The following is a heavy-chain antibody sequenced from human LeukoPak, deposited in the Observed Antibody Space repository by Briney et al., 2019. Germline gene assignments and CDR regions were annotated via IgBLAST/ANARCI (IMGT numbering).Heavy chain of an antibody. Sequence: ASVKVSCKASGYTFTGYYVHWVRQAPGQGLEWMGWINPNSGATDYAQNFQGRVTMTRDTSISTAYLELNSLRSDDTAVYYCAPTSKYGDYYFDYWGQGTLVTVSS. CDR1: GYTFTGYY. J-gene: IGHJ4*02. CDR2: INPNSGAT. V-gene: IGHV1-2*02. CDR3: APTSKYGDYYFDY. D-gene: IGHD4-17*01.